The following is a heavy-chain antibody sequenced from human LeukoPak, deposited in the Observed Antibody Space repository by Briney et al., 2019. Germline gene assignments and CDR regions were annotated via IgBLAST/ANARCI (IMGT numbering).Heavy chain of an antibody. CDR3: TTDGAGRLGRGSPPYYFDY. J-gene: IGHJ4*02. D-gene: IGHD4/OR15-4a*01. CDR2: IKSKSDGGTT. CDR1: GFSFSNAW. V-gene: IGHV3-15*01. Sequence: GGSLQLSCAASGFSFSNAWMYWVRQAPGKGLECVGRIKSKSDGGTTDSAAPVKGRFIISRDDSKNTLFLQMNSLKTEDTVVYYCTTDGAGRLGRGSPPYYFDYWGQGSLVTVSS.